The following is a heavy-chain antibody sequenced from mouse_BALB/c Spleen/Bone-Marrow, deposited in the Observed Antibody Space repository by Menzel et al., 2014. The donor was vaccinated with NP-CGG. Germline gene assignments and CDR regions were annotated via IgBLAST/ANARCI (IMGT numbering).Heavy chain of an antibody. CDR3: ARHEDGYYDAMDY. V-gene: IGHV5-12-1*01. CDR2: ISSGGGST. Sequence: EVKVEESGGGLVKPGGSLKLSCAASGFAFSGYDMSWVRQTPEKRLEWVAYISSGGGSTYYPDTVKGRFTISRDNAKNTLYLQMSSLKSEDTAMYYCARHEDGYYDAMDYWGQGTSVTVSS. CDR1: GFAFSGYD. D-gene: IGHD2-3*01. J-gene: IGHJ4*01.